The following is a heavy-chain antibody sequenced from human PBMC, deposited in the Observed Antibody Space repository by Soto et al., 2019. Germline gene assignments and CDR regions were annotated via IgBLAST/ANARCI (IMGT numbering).Heavy chain of an antibody. CDR2: IKFDGTGI. CDR3: ARDSGYGSVDSVNHYFGY. J-gene: IGHJ4*02. V-gene: IGHV3-7*01. Sequence: EAHLVESGGKLVQPGGSLRLSCGASGFTFSVYWMSWVRQAPGEGLEWVARIKFDGTGIQYADSVKGRFTISRDNAENSRSLQMNRLRAEHTAVYYCARDSGYGSVDSVNHYFGYWGQGTLVTVTS. CDR1: GFTFSVYW. D-gene: IGHD3-10*01.